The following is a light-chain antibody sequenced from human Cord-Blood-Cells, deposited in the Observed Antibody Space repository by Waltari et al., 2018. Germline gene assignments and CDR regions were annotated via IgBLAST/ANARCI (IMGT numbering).Light chain of an antibody. CDR3: AAWDDSLSGWV. J-gene: IGLJ3*02. Sequence: QSVLTQPHHASGTPAQRVTTHCSGRISPLRSHYVTWYQQLPGTAPTLLIYRNNQRPSGVPDRFSGSKSGTSASLAISGLRSEDEADYYCAAWDDSLSGWVFGGGTKLTVL. CDR2: RNN. CDR1: ISPLRSHY. V-gene: IGLV1-47*01.